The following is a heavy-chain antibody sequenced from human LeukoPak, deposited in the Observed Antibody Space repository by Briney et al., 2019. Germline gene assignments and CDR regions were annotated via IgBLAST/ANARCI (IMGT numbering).Heavy chain of an antibody. D-gene: IGHD6-13*01. CDR3: ARRQGQTRREYSSSWSPSYYYYYMDV. CDR1: GGSISSSSYY. V-gene: IGHV4-39*07. CDR2: IYYSGST. Sequence: PSETLSLTCTVSGGSISSSSYYWGWIRQPPGKGLEWIGSIYYSGSTYYNPSLKSRVTISVDTSKNQFSLKLSSVTAADTAVYYCARRQGQTRREYSSSWSPSYYYYYMDVWGKGTTVTISS. J-gene: IGHJ6*03.